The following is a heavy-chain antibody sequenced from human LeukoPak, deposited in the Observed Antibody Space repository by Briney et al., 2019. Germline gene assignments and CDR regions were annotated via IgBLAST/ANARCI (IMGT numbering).Heavy chain of an antibody. J-gene: IGHJ6*03. CDR2: INPNSGGT. Sequence: ASVKVSCKASGYTFTGYYMHWVRQAPGQGLEWMGWINPNSGGTNYAQKFQGRVTMTRDTSISTAYMELSRLRSGDTAVYYCARAFGGWYSRYYYYMDVWGKGTTVTVSS. CDR1: GYTFTGYY. D-gene: IGHD6-19*01. V-gene: IGHV1-2*02. CDR3: ARAFGGWYSRYYYYMDV.